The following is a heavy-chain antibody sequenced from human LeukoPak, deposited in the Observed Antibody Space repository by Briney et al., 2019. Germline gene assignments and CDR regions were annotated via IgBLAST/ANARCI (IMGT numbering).Heavy chain of an antibody. CDR1: GYTFTSYG. V-gene: IGHV1-18*01. D-gene: IGHD6-13*01. J-gene: IGHJ3*02. CDR2: ISAYNGNT. CDR3: ARDTDSSSWKGDAFDI. Sequence: ASVKVSCKASGYTFTSYGISWVRQAPGQGLEWMGWISAYNGNTNYAQKLQGRVTMTTDTSTSTAYMELRSLRSDDTAVYYCARDTDSSSWKGDAFDIWGQETRVTVSS.